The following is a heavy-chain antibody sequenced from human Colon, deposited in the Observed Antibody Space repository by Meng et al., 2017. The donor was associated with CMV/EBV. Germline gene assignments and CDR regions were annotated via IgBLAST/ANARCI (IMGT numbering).Heavy chain of an antibody. CDR2: IYYSGST. V-gene: IGHV4-30-4*01. CDR1: SGSIRKDDDY. D-gene: IGHD2-2*01. J-gene: IGHJ4*02. CDR3: TRYALGATYLFDY. Sequence: VSSGSIRKDDDYWSWIRLPPGRGLEWIGYIYYSGSTYDNPSLKSRVTISLDTSKSQFSLKLNSVIATDTAVYYCTRYALGATYLFDYWGQGTLVTVSS.